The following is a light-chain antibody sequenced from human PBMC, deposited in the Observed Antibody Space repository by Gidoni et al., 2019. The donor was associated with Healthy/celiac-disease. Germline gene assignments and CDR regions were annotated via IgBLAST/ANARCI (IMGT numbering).Light chain of an antibody. CDR3: QQRSNWPRT. J-gene: IGKJ2*01. CDR2: DAS. Sequence: EIVLTQSPATLSLSPGERATLSCRASQSVSSYLAWYQQQPGQAPRLLIYDASNRATGIPARFRGSGSGPDFTLTISSLEPEDFAVYYCQQRSNWPRTFGQGPKLEIK. CDR1: QSVSSY. V-gene: IGKV3-11*01.